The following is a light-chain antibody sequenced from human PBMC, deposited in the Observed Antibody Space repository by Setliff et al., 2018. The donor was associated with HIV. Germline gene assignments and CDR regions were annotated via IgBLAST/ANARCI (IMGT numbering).Light chain of an antibody. V-gene: IGLV1-40*01. J-gene: IGLJ1*01. CDR2: GNN. Sequence: QSALTQPPSVSGAPGQRVTISCTGSSSNIGAGYDVHWYQQLPGTAPKLLIYGNNNRPSGVPDRFSGSKSGTSASLAITGLQSEDEADYYCQSYDSGLSGDGFGTGTKGTVL. CDR1: SSNIGAGYD. CDR3: QSYDSGLSGDG.